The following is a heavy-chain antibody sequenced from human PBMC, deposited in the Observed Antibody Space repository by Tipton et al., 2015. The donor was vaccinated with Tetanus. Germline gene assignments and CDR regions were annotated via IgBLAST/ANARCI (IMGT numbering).Heavy chain of an antibody. CDR2: VDRSGTT. CDR3: ARANNEFPKKGPFDS. CDR1: GVSISGYY. V-gene: IGHV4-4*07. J-gene: IGHJ4*02. Sequence: TLSLTCTVSGVSISGYYWSWIRQPAGKGLEWIGRVDRSGTTTYNPSLKGRVTMSLDTSKNQFSLRLTSVTAADTAVYYCARANNEFPKKGPFDSWGQGSLVIVSS. D-gene: IGHD1-1*01.